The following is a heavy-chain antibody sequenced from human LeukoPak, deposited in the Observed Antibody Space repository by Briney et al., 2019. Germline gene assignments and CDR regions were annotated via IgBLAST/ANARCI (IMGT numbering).Heavy chain of an antibody. D-gene: IGHD3-10*01. CDR3: ARDWAVYYGSGSPRFDP. Sequence: SSETLSLTCAVYGGSFSGYYWSWIRQPPGKGLEWIGEINHSGSTNYNPSLKSRVTISVDTSKNQFSLKLSSVTAADTAVYYCARDWAVYYGSGSPRFDPWGQGTLVTVSS. CDR1: GGSFSGYY. CDR2: INHSGST. J-gene: IGHJ5*02. V-gene: IGHV4-34*01.